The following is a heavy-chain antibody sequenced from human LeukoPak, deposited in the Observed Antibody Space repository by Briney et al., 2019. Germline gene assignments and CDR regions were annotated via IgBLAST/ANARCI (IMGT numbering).Heavy chain of an antibody. Sequence: PGGSLRLSCAASGLTVSSSYMSWVRQAPGKGLEWVSIIYNDGSTYYPDSMKGRFTISRDKSKNTLYLQVNSLRAEDTAMYYCARNILFAFDIWGQGTMVTVSS. CDR3: ARNILFAFDI. J-gene: IGHJ3*02. CDR2: IYNDGST. D-gene: IGHD2/OR15-2a*01. V-gene: IGHV3-53*01. CDR1: GLTVSSSY.